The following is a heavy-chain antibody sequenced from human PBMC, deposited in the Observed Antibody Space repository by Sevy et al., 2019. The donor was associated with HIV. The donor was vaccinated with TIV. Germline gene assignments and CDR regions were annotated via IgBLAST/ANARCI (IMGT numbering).Heavy chain of an antibody. CDR2: IRYDGHTR. D-gene: IGHD2-15*01. V-gene: IGHV3-30*02. Sequence: GGSLRLSCAASGFNTIHYAMHWVRQAPGKGLQWVTFIRYDGHTRYYADFVRGRFTISRDTSKNTLYLQMNSLSTEDTAIYYCAKDQCSGASCSGYVLENWGQGTLVTVSS. CDR3: AKDQCSGASCSGYVLEN. J-gene: IGHJ4*03. CDR1: GFNTIHYA.